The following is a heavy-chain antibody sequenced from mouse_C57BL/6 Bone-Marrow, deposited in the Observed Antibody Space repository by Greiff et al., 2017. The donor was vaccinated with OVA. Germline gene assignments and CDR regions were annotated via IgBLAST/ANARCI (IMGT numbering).Heavy chain of an antibody. V-gene: IGHV1-55*01. J-gene: IGHJ4*01. D-gene: IGHD1-1*01. CDR2: IYPGSGST. CDR1: GYTFTSYW. Sequence: QVQLQQPGAELVKPGASVKMSCKASGYTFTSYWITWVKQRPGQGLEWIGDIYPGSGSTNYNEKFKSKATLTVDTSSSTAYMQLSSLTSEDSAVYYCARFLPVGTTVGEDYAMDYWGQGTSVTVSS. CDR3: ARFLPVGTTVGEDYAMDY.